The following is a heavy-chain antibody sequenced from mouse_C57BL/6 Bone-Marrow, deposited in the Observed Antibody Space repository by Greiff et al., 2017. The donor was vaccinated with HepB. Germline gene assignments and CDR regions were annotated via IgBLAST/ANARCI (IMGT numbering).Heavy chain of an antibody. CDR3: ARGGS. CDR2: IYPGSGST. J-gene: IGHJ3*01. Sequence: PGQGLEWIGDIYPGSGSTNYNEKFKSKATLTVDTSSSTAYMQLSSLTSEDSAVYYCARGGSWGQGTLVTVSA. V-gene: IGHV1-55*01.